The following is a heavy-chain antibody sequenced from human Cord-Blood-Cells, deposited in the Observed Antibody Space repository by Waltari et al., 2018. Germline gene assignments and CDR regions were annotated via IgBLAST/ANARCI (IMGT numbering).Heavy chain of an antibody. CDR3: ASYPPPKYCSSTSCYVGYYFDY. CDR1: GGSISSSSYY. J-gene: IGHJ4*02. CDR2: IYYSGST. Sequence: QLQLQESGPGLVKPSETLSLTCTVSGGSISSSSYYWGWIRQPPGKGLEWIGSIYYSGSTYYNPSLKSRGTISVDTSKNQFSLKRSSVTAADTAVYYCASYPPPKYCSSTSCYVGYYFDYWGQGTLVTVSS. V-gene: IGHV4-39*07. D-gene: IGHD2-2*01.